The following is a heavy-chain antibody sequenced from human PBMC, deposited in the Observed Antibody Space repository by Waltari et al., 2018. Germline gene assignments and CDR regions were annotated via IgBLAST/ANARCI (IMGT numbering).Heavy chain of an antibody. CDR1: GYTFTGYY. J-gene: IGHJ4*02. V-gene: IGHV1-2*02. Sequence: QVQLVQPGAEVKEPGASVKVSCQASGYTFTGYYVHWVRQAPGQGLEWMGWVNSGSGDTQYAQRFQGRVSMTRDTSTGTVYMELSSLRPDDTAMYYCAREGDGYRYLDYWGQGTLVTVSS. CDR3: AREGDGYRYLDY. D-gene: IGHD5-12*01. CDR2: VNSGSGDT.